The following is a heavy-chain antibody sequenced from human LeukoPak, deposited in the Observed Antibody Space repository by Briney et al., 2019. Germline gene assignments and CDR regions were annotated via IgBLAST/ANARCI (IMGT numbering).Heavy chain of an antibody. D-gene: IGHD5-18*01. Sequence: GGSLRLSCAASGFTFSDYYMTWIRQAPGKGLEWVSYISSNGSTIYYADSVKGRFTISRDNAKNSLYLQMNSLRAEDTAVYYCARVAQLWFGNDYWGQGTLVTVSS. J-gene: IGHJ4*02. CDR1: GFTFSDYY. CDR2: ISSNGSTI. CDR3: ARVAQLWFGNDY. V-gene: IGHV3-11*04.